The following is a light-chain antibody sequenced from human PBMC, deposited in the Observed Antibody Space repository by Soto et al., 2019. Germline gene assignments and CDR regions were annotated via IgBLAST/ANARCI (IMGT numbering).Light chain of an antibody. CDR3: LLSYNGPYV. J-gene: IGLJ1*01. CDR2: DTT. Sequence: AVGTESPSLTVSPSGTVTLTYSSSTGAVTNGHYPYWFQQKPGQAPRTLIYDTTNRHSWTPARFSGSLLGSKAALTLSGAHPEDEAEYYCLLSYNGPYVFGTGTKVTVL. V-gene: IGLV7-46*01. CDR1: TGAVTNGHY.